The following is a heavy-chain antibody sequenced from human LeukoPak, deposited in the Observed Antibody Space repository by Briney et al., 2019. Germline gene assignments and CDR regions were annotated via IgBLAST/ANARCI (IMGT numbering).Heavy chain of an antibody. J-gene: IGHJ4*02. V-gene: IGHV4-61*02. CDR2: IYTSGST. CDR1: GGSISSGSYY. Sequence: SETLSLTCTVSGGSISSGSYYWSWIRQPAGKGLEWIGRIYTSGSTNYNPSLKSRVTISVDTSKNQFSLKLSSVTAADTAVYYCARNGKGYYSGSYYFDYWGQGTLVTVSS. D-gene: IGHD1-26*01. CDR3: ARNGKGYYSGSYYFDY.